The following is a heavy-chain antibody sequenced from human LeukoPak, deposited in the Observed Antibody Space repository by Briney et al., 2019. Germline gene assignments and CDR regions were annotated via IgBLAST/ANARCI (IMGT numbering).Heavy chain of an antibody. CDR1: GFSLSTSGVG. J-gene: IGHJ6*02. D-gene: IGHD6-13*01. Sequence: SGPTLVNPTQTLTLTCTFSGFSLSTSGVGVGWIRQPPGKALEWLALIYCNDDKRYSPSLKSRLTITKDTSKNQVVLTMTNMDPVDTATYYCAHGYSSSWYGGYYYDGMDVWGQGTTVTVSS. V-gene: IGHV2-5*01. CDR2: IYCNDDK. CDR3: AHGYSSSWYGGYYYDGMDV.